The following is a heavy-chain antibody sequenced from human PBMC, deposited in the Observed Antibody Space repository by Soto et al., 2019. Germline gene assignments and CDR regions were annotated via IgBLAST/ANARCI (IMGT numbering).Heavy chain of an antibody. CDR3: GKGAWGGCPPPNIYYFDV. CDR1: GFSFTTYV. CDR2: ISASGDST. Sequence: EVQLLESGGGLVQPGESLRLSCAASGFSFTTYVMGWVRQAPGMGLEWVSGISASGDSTFYAESVEGRFTISRDNSKKPLYMQLNSRRVDDTAIYHCGKGAWGGCPPPNIYYFDVWGQGTQVTVSS. V-gene: IGHV3-23*01. J-gene: IGHJ4*02. D-gene: IGHD1-26*01.